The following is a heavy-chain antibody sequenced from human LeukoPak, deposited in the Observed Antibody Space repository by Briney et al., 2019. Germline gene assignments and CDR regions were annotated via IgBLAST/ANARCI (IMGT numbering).Heavy chain of an antibody. CDR1: GGSISSGGYY. Sequence: PSQTLSLTCTVSGGSISSGGYYWSWIRQPPGKGLEWIGYIYHSGSTYYNPSLKSRVTISVDTSKNQFSLKLSSVTAADTAVYYCARQSAKSTAMVLYFDYWGQGTLVTVSS. D-gene: IGHD5-18*01. CDR2: IYHSGST. J-gene: IGHJ4*02. CDR3: ARQSAKSTAMVLYFDY. V-gene: IGHV4-30-2*01.